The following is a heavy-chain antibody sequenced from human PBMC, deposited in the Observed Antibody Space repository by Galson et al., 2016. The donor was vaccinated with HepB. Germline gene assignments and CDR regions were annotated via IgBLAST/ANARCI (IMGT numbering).Heavy chain of an antibody. Sequence: PALVKPTQTLTLTCTFSGFSLTTSGVGVGWIRQPPGKALEWLALIYWDDDKRYSPSLKSRLTITKATSKNQVVLTMTNMDPVDTATYYCAPTTTFVTPWGYDYWGQGTLVTVSS. V-gene: IGHV2-5*02. CDR3: APTTTFVTPWGYDY. J-gene: IGHJ4*02. CDR1: GFSLTTSGVG. CDR2: IYWDDDK. D-gene: IGHD4-23*01.